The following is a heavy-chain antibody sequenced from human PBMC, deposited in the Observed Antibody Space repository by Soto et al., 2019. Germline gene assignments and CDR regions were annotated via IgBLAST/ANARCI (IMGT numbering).Heavy chain of an antibody. D-gene: IGHD6-13*01. J-gene: IGHJ6*02. CDR2: ISSSSSYI. CDR1: GFTFSSYS. CDR3: ARHLAAAGKGYYYYGMDV. Sequence: PGGSLRLSCAASGFTFSSYSMNWVRQAPGKGLEWVSSISSSSSYIYYADSVKGRFTISRDNAKNSLYLQMNSLRAEDTAVYYCARHLAAAGKGYYYYGMDVWGQGTTVTVSS. V-gene: IGHV3-21*01.